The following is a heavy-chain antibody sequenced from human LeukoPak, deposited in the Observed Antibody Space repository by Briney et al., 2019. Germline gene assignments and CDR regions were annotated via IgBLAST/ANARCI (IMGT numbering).Heavy chain of an antibody. CDR2: ITGSSGGT. V-gene: IGHV3-23*01. Sequence: HPGGSLRLSCAASGFTFNNYAMNWVRQAPGKGLEWVSGITGSSGGTHYADSVKGRFTISRDSSKNTVYVQMKSLRVEHTAVYYCAKDRFGYSVAWFFDPWGQGRLVTVSS. D-gene: IGHD6-19*01. J-gene: IGHJ5*02. CDR1: GFTFNNYA. CDR3: AKDRFGYSVAWFFDP.